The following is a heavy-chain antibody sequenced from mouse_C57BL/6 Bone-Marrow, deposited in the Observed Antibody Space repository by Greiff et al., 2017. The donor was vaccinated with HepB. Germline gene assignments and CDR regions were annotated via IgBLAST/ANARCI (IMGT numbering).Heavy chain of an antibody. D-gene: IGHD1-1*01. CDR2: INPSTGGT. V-gene: IGHV1-42*01. J-gene: IGHJ2*01. CDR1: GYSFTGYY. CDR3: ARCGSSYVDYFDY. Sequence: VQLQQSGPELVKPGASVKISCKASGYSFTGYYMNWVKQSPEKSLEWIGEINPSTGGTTYNQKFKAKATLTVDKSSSTAYMQLKSLTSEDSAVYDCARCGSSYVDYFDYWGQGTTLTVSS.